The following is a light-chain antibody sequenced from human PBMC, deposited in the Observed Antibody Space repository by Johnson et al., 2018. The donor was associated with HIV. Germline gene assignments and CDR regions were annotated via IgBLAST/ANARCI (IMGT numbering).Light chain of an antibody. CDR1: SSNIGNNY. V-gene: IGLV1-51*01. J-gene: IGLJ1*01. CDR3: GTWDSTLSAPYV. Sequence: QSVLTQPPSVSAAPGQKVTISCSGSSSNIGNNYVSWYQQFPGTAPKLLIYDNNKRPPGIPDRFSGSKSGTSDTLDITGLQPGDEADYYCGTWDSTLSAPYVFGTGTKVTVL. CDR2: DNN.